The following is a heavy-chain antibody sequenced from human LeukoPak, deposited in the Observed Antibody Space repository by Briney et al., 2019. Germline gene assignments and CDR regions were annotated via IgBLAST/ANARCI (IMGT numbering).Heavy chain of an antibody. D-gene: IGHD4-23*01. CDR2: MYTSGST. CDR3: ATDGGNGLDY. V-gene: IGHV4-4*07. J-gene: IGHJ4*02. Sequence: SETLSLTCTVSGGSISSYHWSWIRQPAGKGLEWIGRMYTSGSTKYNPSLKSRVTMSVDTSKNQFSLKVSSVTAADTAVYYCATDGGNGLDYWAQGTLATVTS. CDR1: GGSISSYH.